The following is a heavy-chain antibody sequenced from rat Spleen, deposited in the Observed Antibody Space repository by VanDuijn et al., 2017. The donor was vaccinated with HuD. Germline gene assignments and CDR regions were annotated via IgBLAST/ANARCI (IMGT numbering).Heavy chain of an antibody. CDR1: GFIFSDYH. J-gene: IGHJ2*01. CDR3: TRDRILRSTGFDY. CDR2: INYDSTNI. Sequence: EVQLVESGGGLVQPGRSLKISCAASGFIFSDYHLAWVRQAPTKGLEWVASINYDSTNIHYRDSVKGRFTVSRDNAKSSLYLQMDSLRSEDSATYYCTRDRILRSTGFDYWGQGVMVTVSS. V-gene: IGHV5-20*01. D-gene: IGHD1-6*01.